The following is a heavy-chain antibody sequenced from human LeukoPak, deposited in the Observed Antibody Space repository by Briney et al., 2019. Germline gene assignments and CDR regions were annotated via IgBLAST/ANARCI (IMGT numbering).Heavy chain of an antibody. V-gene: IGHV1-24*01. CDR2: FDPEDGET. J-gene: IGHJ5*02. D-gene: IGHD3-22*01. CDR3: ATGYDDSSGYGYNWFDP. CDR1: GYTLTELS. Sequence: ASVTVSFTVSGYTLTELSMHWVRQAPGKGLEWMGGFDPEDGETIYAQKFQGRVTMTEDTSTDTAYMELSSLRSEDTAVYYCATGYDDSSGYGYNWFDPWGQGTLVTVSS.